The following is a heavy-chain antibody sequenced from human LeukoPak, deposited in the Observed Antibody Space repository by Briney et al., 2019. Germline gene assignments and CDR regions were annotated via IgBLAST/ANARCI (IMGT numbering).Heavy chain of an antibody. CDR1: GGSISSYY. J-gene: IGHJ5*02. Sequence: NSSETLSLTCTASGGSISSYYWNWIRQPAGKGLEWIGRVYSSGSTNYNPSLKSRVTMSVDTSKNQFSLKLNSVTAADTAVYYCAGGGLWLSQGWFDPWGQGTLVTVSS. D-gene: IGHD3/OR15-3a*01. CDR2: VYSSGST. V-gene: IGHV4-4*07. CDR3: AGGGLWLSQGWFDP.